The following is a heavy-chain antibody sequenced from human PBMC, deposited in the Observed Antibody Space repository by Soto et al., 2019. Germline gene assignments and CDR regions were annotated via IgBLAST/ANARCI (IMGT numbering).Heavy chain of an antibody. D-gene: IGHD1-26*01. CDR1: GFTFSSYS. Sequence: EVQLVESGGGLAKPGGSLRLSCAASGFTFSSYSMNWVRQAPGKGLEWVSSISSSSSYIYYADSVKGRFTISRDNAKNSLYLQVNSLRAEATAAYYLAREVDNSGSYYRPYYYNSMPVWGQGTTDTVSS. CDR3: AREVDNSGSYYRPYYYNSMPV. CDR2: ISSSSSYI. V-gene: IGHV3-21*01. J-gene: IGHJ6*02.